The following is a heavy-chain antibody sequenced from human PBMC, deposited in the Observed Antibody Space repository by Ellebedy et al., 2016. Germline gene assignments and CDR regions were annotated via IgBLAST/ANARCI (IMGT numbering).Heavy chain of an antibody. D-gene: IGHD3-10*01. Sequence: SETLSLTCTVYGGSISSYYWSWIRQPPGKGLEWIGYIYYSGSTNYNPSLKSRVTISVDTSKNQFSLKLSSVTAADTAVYYCARGGTRFGELLHYWGQGTLVTVSS. CDR2: IYYSGST. CDR1: GGSISSYY. V-gene: IGHV4-59*01. CDR3: ARGGTRFGELLHY. J-gene: IGHJ4*02.